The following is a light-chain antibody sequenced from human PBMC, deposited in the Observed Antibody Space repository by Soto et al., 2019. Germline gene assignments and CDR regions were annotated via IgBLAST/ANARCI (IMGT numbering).Light chain of an antibody. CDR1: QSLNSSY. J-gene: IGKJ5*01. Sequence: YPGTLSLSPVERATLSCSASQSLNSSYLAWYQQKPGQAPRLLIYDASSRATGIPDRFSGSGSGTDFTLTISRLEPEDSAVYYCQQYGSSPPITFGQGTRLEIK. V-gene: IGKV3-20*01. CDR3: QQYGSSPPIT. CDR2: DAS.